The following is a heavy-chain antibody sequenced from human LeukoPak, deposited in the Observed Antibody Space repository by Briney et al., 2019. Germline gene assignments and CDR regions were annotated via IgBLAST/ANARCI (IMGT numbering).Heavy chain of an antibody. Sequence: GASVKVSCKASGYTFTGYYMHWVRQAPGQGLEWMGWINPNSGGTNYAQKFQGRVTMTRDTSISTAYMELSRLRSDDTAVYYCASRGPYCSSTSCYAGSISYFDYWGQGTLVTVSS. CDR2: INPNSGGT. V-gene: IGHV1-2*02. CDR3: ASRGPYCSSTSCYAGSISYFDY. D-gene: IGHD2-2*01. J-gene: IGHJ4*02. CDR1: GYTFTGYY.